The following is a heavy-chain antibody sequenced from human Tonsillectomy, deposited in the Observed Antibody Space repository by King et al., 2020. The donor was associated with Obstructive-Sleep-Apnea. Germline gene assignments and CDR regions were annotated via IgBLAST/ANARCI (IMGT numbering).Heavy chain of an antibody. D-gene: IGHD1-26*01. V-gene: IGHV3-11*06. CDR2: ITITGPYT. CDR3: ARQIGASGSHYYYFGLDV. CDR1: GFNFSDYH. Sequence: VKLVESGGGLVKPGGTLRLSCAASGFNFSDYHMSWIRQAPGNGLEWVSYITITGPYTNYAKSVKGRFSISRDNAKNSLYLQMSSLRVDDTAIYYCARQIGASGSHYYYFGLDVWGQGTTVTVSS. J-gene: IGHJ6*02.